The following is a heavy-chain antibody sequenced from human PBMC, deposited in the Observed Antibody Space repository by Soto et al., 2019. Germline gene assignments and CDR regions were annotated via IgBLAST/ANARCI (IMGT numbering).Heavy chain of an antibody. Sequence: SVKVSCKASGGTFSNDIITWVRQAPGQGLEWMGRIIPLLDITNYAQKFQGRVTITADKSTSTAYMELNSLRSEDTAVYYCARGKAPSLSEYFQHWGQGTLVTVS. V-gene: IGHV1-69*02. CDR1: GGTFSNDI. CDR2: IIPLLDIT. D-gene: IGHD3-10*01. J-gene: IGHJ1*01. CDR3: ARGKAPSLSEYFQH.